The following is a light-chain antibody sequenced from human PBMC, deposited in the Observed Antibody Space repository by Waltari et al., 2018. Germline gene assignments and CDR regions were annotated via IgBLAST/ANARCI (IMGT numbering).Light chain of an antibody. CDR1: QRLVSSDGNTF. CDR2: KVS. J-gene: IGKJ2*01. V-gene: IGKV2-30*01. CDR3: MQGTHWPYT. Sequence: DVVMTQSPLSLPVTLGQSASIPCRSSQRLVSSDGNTFLNWFRQRPGQSPRRLIYKVSDRDSGVPDRFSGSGSGTDFTLKISRVEAEDVGVYYCMQGTHWPYTFGQGTKLEIK.